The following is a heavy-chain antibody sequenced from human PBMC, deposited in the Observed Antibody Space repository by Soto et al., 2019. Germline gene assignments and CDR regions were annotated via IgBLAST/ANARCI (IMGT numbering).Heavy chain of an antibody. CDR3: ASSLDDFWGGYLTPNIYFYYCIDV. CDR2: IIPFFGTA. Sequence: SVKVSCKASGCTFSSYAISWVRQAPGQGLEWMGGIIPFFGTANYAQKFQGRVTITPDTSTSTAYMELSSLRSDDTAVYYCASSLDDFWGGYLTPNIYFYYCIDVWGQGATCSDS. CDR1: GCTFSSYA. D-gene: IGHD3-3*01. J-gene: IGHJ6*02. V-gene: IGHV1-69*06.